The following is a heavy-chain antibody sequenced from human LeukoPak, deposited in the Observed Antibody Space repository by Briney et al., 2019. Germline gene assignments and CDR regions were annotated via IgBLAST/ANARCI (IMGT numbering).Heavy chain of an antibody. V-gene: IGHV3-15*01. CDR2: IKSKTDGGTT. D-gene: IGHD6-6*01. Sequence: KPGGSLRLSCAASGFTFSNAWMSWVRQAPGKGLEWVGRIKSKTDGGTTDYAAPVKGRFTISRDDSKNTLYLQMNSLKTEDTAVYYCTTDVEQLVPYYYYYMDVWGKGTTVTVSS. CDR1: GFTFSNAW. CDR3: TTDVEQLVPYYYYYMDV. J-gene: IGHJ6*03.